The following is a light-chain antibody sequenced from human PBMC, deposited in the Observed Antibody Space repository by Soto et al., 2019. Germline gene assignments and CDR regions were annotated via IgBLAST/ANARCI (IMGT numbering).Light chain of an antibody. CDR2: DVN. V-gene: IGLV2-14*01. CDR3: SSYTNTNTLV. J-gene: IGLJ2*01. Sequence: QSALIQPASVSGSPGQSITISCTGTTSYVGGYNHVSWFQQHPGKVPKLMIYDVNNRPSGVSNRFSGSKSGNTASLTISGLQAEDEADYYCSSYTNTNTLVFGGGTKLTVL. CDR1: TSYVGGYNH.